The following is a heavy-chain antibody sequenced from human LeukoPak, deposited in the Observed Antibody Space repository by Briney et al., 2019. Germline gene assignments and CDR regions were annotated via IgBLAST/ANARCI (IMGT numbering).Heavy chain of an antibody. D-gene: IGHD2/OR15-2a*01. CDR1: GYNFPKSW. Sequence: GESLKISCKGSGYNFPKSWIGWVRQMPGKGLEWMAIIYPDDSRTKYSPSFQGQVTISADRSINTAYLQWRSLRASDTAMYYCARPDYFASHDWGQGTLVTVSS. J-gene: IGHJ4*02. CDR3: ARPDYFASHD. CDR2: IYPDDSRT. V-gene: IGHV5-51*01.